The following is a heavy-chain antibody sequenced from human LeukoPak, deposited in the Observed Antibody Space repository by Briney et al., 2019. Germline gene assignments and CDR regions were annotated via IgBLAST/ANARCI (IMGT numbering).Heavy chain of an antibody. Sequence: QPAGSLRLSCVASGFTFSMNWLHWVRQVPGKGLVWVSRINTDGSTTNYADSVKGRFTITRDNTKNTLYLQMNSLRAEDSAVYFCTRGYNTASLDWGQGTRITVAS. J-gene: IGHJ4*02. D-gene: IGHD5-18*01. CDR2: INTDGSTT. CDR3: TRGYNTASLD. V-gene: IGHV3-74*01. CDR1: GFTFSMNW.